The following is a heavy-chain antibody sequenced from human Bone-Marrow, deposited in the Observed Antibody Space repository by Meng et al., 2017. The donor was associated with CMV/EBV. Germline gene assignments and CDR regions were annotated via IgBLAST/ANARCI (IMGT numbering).Heavy chain of an antibody. CDR2: IYYSGST. V-gene: IGHV4-59*12. CDR1: GGSISSYY. Sequence: SETLSLTCTVSGGSISSYYWSWIRQPPGKGLEWIGYIYYSGSTNYNPSLKSRVTISVDTSKNQFSLKLSSVTAADTAVYYRARVSVDIVVVPAVNYYYYGMDVWGQGTTVTVSS. J-gene: IGHJ6*02. D-gene: IGHD2-2*03. CDR3: ARVSVDIVVVPAVNYYYYGMDV.